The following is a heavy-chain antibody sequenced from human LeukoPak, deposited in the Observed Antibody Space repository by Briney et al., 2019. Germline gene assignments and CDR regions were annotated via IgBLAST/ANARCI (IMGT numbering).Heavy chain of an antibody. CDR1: GGSISSSSYY. CDR2: IYYSGST. CDR3: ARDRNGDPPDAFDI. D-gene: IGHD4-17*01. J-gene: IGHJ3*02. V-gene: IGHV4-39*07. Sequence: SETLSLTCTVSGGSISSSSYYWGWIRQPPGKGLEWIGSIYYSGSTYYNPSLKSRVTISVDKSKNQFSLKLSSVTAADTAVYYCARDRNGDPPDAFDIWGQGTMVTVSS.